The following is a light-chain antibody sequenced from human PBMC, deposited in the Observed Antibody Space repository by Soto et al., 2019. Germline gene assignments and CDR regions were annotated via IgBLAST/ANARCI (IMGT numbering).Light chain of an antibody. CDR1: QSISSW. CDR2: DAS. Sequence: DTQMTPSPSTVSASVGYRVTITCRASQSISSWLAWYQQKPGKAPKLLIYDASSLESGVPSRFSGSGSGTEFTLTISSLQPDDFATYYCQQLRTFGQGTKVDI. V-gene: IGKV1-5*01. CDR3: QQLRT. J-gene: IGKJ1*01.